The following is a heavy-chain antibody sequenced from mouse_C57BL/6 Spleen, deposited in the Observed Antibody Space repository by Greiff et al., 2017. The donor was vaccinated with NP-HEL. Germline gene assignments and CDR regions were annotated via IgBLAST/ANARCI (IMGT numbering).Heavy chain of an antibody. V-gene: IGHV1-4*01. CDR3: ARGGSPYWYFDV. Sequence: QVQLKESGAELARPGASVKMSCKASGYTFTSYTMHWVKQRPGQGLEWIGYINPSSGYTKYNQKFKDKATLTADKSSSTAYMQLSSLTSEDSAVYYCARGGSPYWYFDVWGTGTTVTFSS. CDR2: INPSSGYT. CDR1: GYTFTSYT. J-gene: IGHJ1*03.